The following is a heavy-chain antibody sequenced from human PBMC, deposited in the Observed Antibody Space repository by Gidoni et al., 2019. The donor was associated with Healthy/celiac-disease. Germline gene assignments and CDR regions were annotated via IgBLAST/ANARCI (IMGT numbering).Heavy chain of an antibody. CDR3: ARDLQTWGYSYGYSDY. V-gene: IGHV1-46*01. Sequence: QVQLVQSGAEVKKPGASVNVSCKASGYTFTSYYMHWVRQAPGQGLEWMGIINPSGGSTSYAQKFQGRVTMTRDTSTSTVYMELSSLRSEDTDVYYCARDLQTWGYSYGYSDYWGQGTLVTVSS. D-gene: IGHD5-18*01. J-gene: IGHJ4*02. CDR1: GYTFTSYY. CDR2: INPSGGST.